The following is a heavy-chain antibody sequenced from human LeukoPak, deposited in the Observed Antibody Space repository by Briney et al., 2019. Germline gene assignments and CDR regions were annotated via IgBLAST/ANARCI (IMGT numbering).Heavy chain of an antibody. J-gene: IGHJ5*02. Sequence: GSLRLSCAASGFTFSSYGMHWVRQAPGKGLEWVAVISYDGSNKYYADSVKGRFTISRDNSKNTLYLQMNSLRAEDTAVYYCARQDYYDRRFDPWGQGTLVTVSS. CDR2: ISYDGSNK. V-gene: IGHV3-30*03. CDR3: ARQDYYDRRFDP. CDR1: GFTFSSYG. D-gene: IGHD3-22*01.